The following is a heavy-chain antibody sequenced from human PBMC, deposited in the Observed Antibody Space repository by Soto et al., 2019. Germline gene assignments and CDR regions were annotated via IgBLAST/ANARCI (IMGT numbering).Heavy chain of an antibody. V-gene: IGHV1-69*01. D-gene: IGHD3-22*01. CDR2: IIPIFVTA. J-gene: IGHJ3*01. CDR3: ARYLEPRDRSGYAFEL. CDR1: GGPFSNYA. Sequence: QVQLVQSGAEVKKPGSSVRVSCKSSGGPFSNYAISWVRQAPGQGLEWMGGIIPIFVTADYPQKFQDRVTITADESTGTAYLDLRSLRSEDTAVYYCARYLEPRDRSGYAFELSGQGTMVTVSS.